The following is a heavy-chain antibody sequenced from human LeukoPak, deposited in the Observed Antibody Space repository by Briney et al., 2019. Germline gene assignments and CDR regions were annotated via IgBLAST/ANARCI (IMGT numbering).Heavy chain of an antibody. J-gene: IGHJ4*02. Sequence: ASVKVSCKASGYTFTTYFIHWVRQAPGQGLEWMGIINISSGTTTNAQKFQGRVTLTRDTSTGIVYMELSSLRSDDTAVYYCAREKRAIAALGRGALDYRGQGTLVTVSS. D-gene: IGHD6-13*01. V-gene: IGHV1-46*01. CDR3: AREKRAIAALGRGALDY. CDR2: INISSGTT. CDR1: GYTFTTYF.